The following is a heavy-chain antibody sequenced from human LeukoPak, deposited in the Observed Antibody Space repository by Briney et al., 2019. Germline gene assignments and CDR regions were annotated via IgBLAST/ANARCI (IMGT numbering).Heavy chain of an antibody. CDR1: GFTFSSRDW. Sequence: GGSLRLSCVASGFTFSSRDWMTWVRQAPGKGLEWVANIKQDGSEKNYVDSVKGRFTISRDNAKNSVDLQMNSLRAEDTAVYYCARVGVNIVATIIPIYYCYYMDVWGKGTTVTASS. CDR3: ARVGVNIVATIIPIYYCYYMDV. V-gene: IGHV3-7*01. J-gene: IGHJ6*03. CDR2: IKQDGSEK. D-gene: IGHD5-12*01.